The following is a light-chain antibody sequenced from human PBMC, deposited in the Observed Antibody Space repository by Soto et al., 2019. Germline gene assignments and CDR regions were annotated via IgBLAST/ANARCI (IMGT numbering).Light chain of an antibody. CDR1: QSISNW. Sequence: DIQMTQSPSTLSASVGDRVTITCRASQSISNWLAWYQQKPGKAPKLLIYKASSLESGVPSRFSGSGSGTEFTLTISSLQPDDFATYYCQQYNFYSGTFGQGTKVEIK. CDR2: KAS. CDR3: QQYNFYSGT. J-gene: IGKJ1*01. V-gene: IGKV1-5*03.